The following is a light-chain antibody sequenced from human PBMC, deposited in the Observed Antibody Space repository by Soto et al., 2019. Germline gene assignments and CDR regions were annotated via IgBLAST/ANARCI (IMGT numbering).Light chain of an antibody. CDR3: AAWHDSLSVYV. J-gene: IGLJ1*01. Sequence: QPVLTQPPSASGTPGQRVTISCSGSSSNIGSNYVYWYQQLPGTATKLLIYRNNQRPSGVPHRFSGSKSGTSASLAIIGLRSEDEADSYCAAWHDSLSVYVFGTGTKVTVL. CDR2: RNN. CDR1: SSNIGSNY. V-gene: IGLV1-47*01.